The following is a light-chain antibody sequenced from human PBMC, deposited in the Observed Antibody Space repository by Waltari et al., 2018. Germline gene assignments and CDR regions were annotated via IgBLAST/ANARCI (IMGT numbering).Light chain of an antibody. Sequence: QSALTQAASVSGSPGPPTTISCTGTSRYVGGYNYVSWYQQHPGKAPKLMIYGVSNRPSGVSNRFSGSKSGNTASLTISGLQAEDEADYYCNSYTSTNTRVFGGGTKLTVL. CDR2: GVS. CDR1: SRYVGGYNY. CDR3: NSYTSTNTRV. J-gene: IGLJ3*02. V-gene: IGLV2-14*03.